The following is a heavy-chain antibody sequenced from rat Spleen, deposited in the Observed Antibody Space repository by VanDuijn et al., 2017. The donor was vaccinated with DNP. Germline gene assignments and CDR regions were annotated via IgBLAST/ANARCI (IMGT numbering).Heavy chain of an antibody. V-gene: IGHV5-25*01. D-gene: IGHD5-1*01. Sequence: EVQLVESGGGLVQPGRSLKLSCAASGFTFSAYYMAWVRQAPAKGLEWVAYIGSPAYAPYYTDSVKGRFAISRDNAKRSLYLQMDSLRSEDTATYYCARRTNWIYWFFDLWGPGTKVTVSS. J-gene: IGHJ1*01. CDR2: IGSPAYAP. CDR3: ARRTNWIYWFFDL. CDR1: GFTFSAYY.